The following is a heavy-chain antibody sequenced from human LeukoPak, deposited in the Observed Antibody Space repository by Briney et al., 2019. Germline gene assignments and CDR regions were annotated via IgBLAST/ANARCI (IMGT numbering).Heavy chain of an antibody. CDR3: AREFRGLGEPAPFDY. CDR2: ISSSSSYI. CDR1: GFTFSSYS. J-gene: IGHJ4*02. D-gene: IGHD1-14*01. V-gene: IGHV3-21*01. Sequence: PGGSLRLSCAASGFTFSSYSMNWVRQAPGKGLEWVSSISSSSSYIYYADSVKGRFIISRDNAKNSLYLQMNSLRAEDTAVYYCAREFRGLGEPAPFDYWGQGTLVTVSS.